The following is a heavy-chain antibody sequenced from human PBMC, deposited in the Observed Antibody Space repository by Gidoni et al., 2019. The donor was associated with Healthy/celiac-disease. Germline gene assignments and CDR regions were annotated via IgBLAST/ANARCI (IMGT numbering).Heavy chain of an antibody. CDR2: ISYDGSNK. Sequence: VQLVESGGGVVQPGRSLRLSCAASGFTFSSYAMPWVRQAPGKGLEWVAVISYDGSNKYYADSVKGRFTISRDNSKNTLYLQMNSLRAEDTAVYYCARYEYYDILTGTRYYYYGMDVWGQGTTVTVSS. V-gene: IGHV3-30-3*01. CDR1: GFTFSSYA. CDR3: ARYEYYDILTGTRYYYYGMDV. D-gene: IGHD3-9*01. J-gene: IGHJ6*02.